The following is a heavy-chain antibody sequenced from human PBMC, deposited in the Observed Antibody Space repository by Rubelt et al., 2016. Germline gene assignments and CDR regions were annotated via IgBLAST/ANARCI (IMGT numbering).Heavy chain of an antibody. Sequence: VSGPGLVKPSQTLSLTCTVSGGSISSGGYYWSWIRQHPGKGLEWIGYIYYSGSTYYNPSLKSRVTISVDTSNTRFSLKLSSVTAADTAVYYCARAEYSGYDSVAFDIWGQGTMVTVSS. D-gene: IGHD5-12*01. CDR2: IYYSGST. J-gene: IGHJ3*02. V-gene: IGHV4-31*03. CDR1: GGSISSGGYY. CDR3: ARAEYSGYDSVAFDI.